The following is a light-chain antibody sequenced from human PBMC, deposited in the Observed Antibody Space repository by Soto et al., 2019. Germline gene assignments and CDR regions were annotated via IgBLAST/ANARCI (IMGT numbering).Light chain of an antibody. Sequence: DTVMTQSPDSLAVSLGERATINCKSSQRVLYGFNNKHYLAWYQQKPGQPPKLLIYWASTRESGVPDRFSGSGSGTDFTLTISRLQAEDVAMYYCQEYISTPWTFGQGTKVEIK. V-gene: IGKV4-1*01. CDR3: QEYISTPWT. J-gene: IGKJ1*01. CDR2: WAS. CDR1: QRVLYGFNNKHY.